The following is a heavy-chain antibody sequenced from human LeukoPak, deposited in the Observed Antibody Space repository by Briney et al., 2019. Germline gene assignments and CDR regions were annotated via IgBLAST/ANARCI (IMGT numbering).Heavy chain of an antibody. J-gene: IGHJ6*02. D-gene: IGHD6-13*01. CDR3: ARTSGRSSWYSYYYYGMDV. CDR1: GFTFSSYA. V-gene: IGHV3-23*01. CDR2: ISGSGGST. Sequence: PGASLRLSCAASGFTFSSYAMSWVRQAPGKGLEWVSAISGSGGSTYYADSVKGRFTISRDNAKNSLYLQMNSLRAEDTAVYYCARTSGRSSWYSYYYYGMDVWGQGTTVTVSS.